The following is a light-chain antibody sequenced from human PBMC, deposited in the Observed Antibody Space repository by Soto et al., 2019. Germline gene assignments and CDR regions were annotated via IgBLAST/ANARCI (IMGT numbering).Light chain of an antibody. V-gene: IGKV1-9*01. CDR3: QQYYTLPLT. J-gene: IGKJ4*01. CDR2: GAS. Sequence: DIQLTQSPSFLSASVGDRVTITCRASQGISSYLAWHQQKPGKAPELLIYGASTLDDGVPSRFSGSGSGTLFTLSINSLQAEDVAVYYCQQYYTLPLTFGGGTKVDIK. CDR1: QGISSY.